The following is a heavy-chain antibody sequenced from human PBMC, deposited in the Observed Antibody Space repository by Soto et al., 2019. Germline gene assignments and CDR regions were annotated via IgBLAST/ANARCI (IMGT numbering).Heavy chain of an antibody. D-gene: IGHD3-16*02. CDR1: GFTFSSYG. V-gene: IGHV3-33*01. Sequence: QVQLVESGGGVVQPGRSLRLSCAASGFTFSSYGMHWVRQAPGKGLEWVAVIWYDGSNKYYADSVKGRFTISRDNSKNTLYLQMNSLRAEDTAVCYCARDNGRLRLGELSALDYWGQGTLVTVSS. CDR2: IWYDGSNK. J-gene: IGHJ4*02. CDR3: ARDNGRLRLGELSALDY.